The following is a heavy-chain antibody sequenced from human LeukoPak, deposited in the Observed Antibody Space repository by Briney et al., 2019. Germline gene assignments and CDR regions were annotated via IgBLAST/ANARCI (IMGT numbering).Heavy chain of an antibody. J-gene: IGHJ4*02. V-gene: IGHV1-2*02. CDR2: INPNSGGT. Sequence: ASVKVSCKASGYTFTSYYMHWVRQAPGQGLEWMGWINPNSGGTNYAQKFQGRVTMTRDTSISTAYMELSRLRSDDTAVYYCARGKHVLRYFDWLPAYTDYWGQGTLVTVSS. CDR3: ARGKHVLRYFDWLPAYTDY. CDR1: GYTFTSYY. D-gene: IGHD3-9*01.